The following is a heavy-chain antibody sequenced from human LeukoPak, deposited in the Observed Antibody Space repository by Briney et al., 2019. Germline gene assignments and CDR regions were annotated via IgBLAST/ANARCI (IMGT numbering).Heavy chain of an antibody. CDR3: AKGVGYGDYYDY. V-gene: IGHV1-69*15. D-gene: IGHD4-17*01. J-gene: IGHJ4*02. CDR2: IIPIFGTA. CDR1: GGTFSSYA. Sequence: SVKVSCKASGGTFSSYAISWVRQAPGQGLEWMGRIIPIFGTANYAQKFQGRVTITSDESTSTAYMELSSLRSEDTAVYYCAKGVGYGDYYDYWGQGTLVTVSS.